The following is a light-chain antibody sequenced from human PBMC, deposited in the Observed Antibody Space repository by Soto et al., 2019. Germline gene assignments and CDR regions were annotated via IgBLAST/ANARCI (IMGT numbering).Light chain of an antibody. CDR2: EGS. V-gene: IGLV2-23*01. CDR1: SSDVGSYGL. J-gene: IGLJ2*01. Sequence: QSVLTQPASVSGSPGRSITISCTGTSSDVGSYGLVSWYQQHPGKAPKLMIYEGSKRPSGVSNRFSGSKSGNTASLTISGLQAEDEADYYCCSYAGSSTLVFGGGTQLTVL. CDR3: CSYAGSSTLV.